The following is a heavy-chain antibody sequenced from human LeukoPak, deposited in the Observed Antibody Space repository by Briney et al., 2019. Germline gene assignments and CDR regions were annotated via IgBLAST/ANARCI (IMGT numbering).Heavy chain of an antibody. Sequence: GGSLRLSCAASGFTFNTYIMHWVRQALGKGLVWVSRIDTDGKTTTYADSVKGRFTISRDNAKNMLYLQMNSLRVEDTAVYYCVRDKDGYNFWGQGTLVSVSS. V-gene: IGHV3-74*01. J-gene: IGHJ4*02. CDR3: VRDKDGYNF. D-gene: IGHD5-24*01. CDR1: GFTFNTYI. CDR2: IDTDGKTT.